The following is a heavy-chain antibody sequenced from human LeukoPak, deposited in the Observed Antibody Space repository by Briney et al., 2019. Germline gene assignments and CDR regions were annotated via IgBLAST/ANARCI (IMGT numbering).Heavy chain of an antibody. CDR1: GGSISSGSYY. J-gene: IGHJ4*02. Sequence: PSQTLSLTCTVSGGSISSGSYYWSWIRQPAGKGLEWIGRIYTSGSTNYNPSLKSRVTISVDTSKNQFSLKLSSVTAADTAVYYCARSYRDYGGSLAYWGQGTLVTVSS. CDR3: ARSYRDYGGSLAY. CDR2: IYTSGST. V-gene: IGHV4-61*02. D-gene: IGHD4-23*01.